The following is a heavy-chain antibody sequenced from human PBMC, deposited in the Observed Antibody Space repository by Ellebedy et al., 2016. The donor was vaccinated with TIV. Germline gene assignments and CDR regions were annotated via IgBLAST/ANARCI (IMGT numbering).Heavy chain of an antibody. D-gene: IGHD6-13*01. CDR1: GGAISDYY. CDR2: IYYSGGT. Sequence: SETLSLTXTVSGGAISDYYWSWIRQPPGKGLEWIGYIYYSGGTDYNPSLKSRLTISLDTSKNQFSLTLTSVTAADTAVYYCASREGYSSSPLGLWGQGTMVTVSS. CDR3: ASREGYSSSPLGL. V-gene: IGHV4-59*01. J-gene: IGHJ3*01.